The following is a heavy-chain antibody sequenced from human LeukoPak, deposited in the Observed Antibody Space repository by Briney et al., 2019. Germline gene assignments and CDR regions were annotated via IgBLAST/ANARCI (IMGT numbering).Heavy chain of an antibody. D-gene: IGHD3-3*01. J-gene: IGHJ6*03. CDR3: ARAPHYDFWSGIYYMDV. Sequence: GGSLRLSCAASGFTFSSYWMNWVRQAPGKGLDSVANIKEDGSEKYYVDSVKGRFTISRDNAKNSLYLQMNSLRAEDTAVYYCARAPHYDFWSGIYYMDVWGKGTTVTVSS. CDR2: IKEDGSEK. V-gene: IGHV3-7*01. CDR1: GFTFSSYW.